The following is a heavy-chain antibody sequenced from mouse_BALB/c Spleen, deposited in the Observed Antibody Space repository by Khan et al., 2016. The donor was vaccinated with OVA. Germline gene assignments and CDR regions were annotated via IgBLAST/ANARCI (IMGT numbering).Heavy chain of an antibody. D-gene: IGHD1-2*01. J-gene: IGHJ3*01. Sequence: QVQLQQSGAELARPGASVKLSCKASGYTFTDYYINWVKQRTGQGLEWIGEISPGSGDTYYNERFKGKATLTADESSSTAYMQLSSLTSEVSAVYFCARRNYFGYTFAYWGQGTLVTVSA. CDR2: ISPGSGDT. CDR1: GYTFTDYY. CDR3: ARRNYFGYTFAY. V-gene: IGHV1-77*01.